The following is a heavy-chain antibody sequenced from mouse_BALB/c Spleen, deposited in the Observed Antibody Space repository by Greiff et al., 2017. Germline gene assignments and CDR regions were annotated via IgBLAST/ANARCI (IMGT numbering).Heavy chain of an antibody. CDR2: ISYDGSN. CDR1: GYSITSGYY. CDR3: AREDRYDVAY. J-gene: IGHJ3*01. Sequence: VQLQQSGPGLVKPSQSLSLTCSVTGYSITSGYYWNWIRQFPGNKLEWMGYISYDGSNNYNPSLKNRISITRDTSKNQFFLKLNSVTTEDTATYYCAREDRYDVAYWGQGTLVTVSA. V-gene: IGHV3-6*02. D-gene: IGHD2-14*01.